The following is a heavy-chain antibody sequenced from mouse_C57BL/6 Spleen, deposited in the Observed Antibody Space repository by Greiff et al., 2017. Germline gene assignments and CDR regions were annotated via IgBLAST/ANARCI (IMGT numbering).Heavy chain of an antibody. CDR3: ARGIATVQGDYFDY. J-gene: IGHJ2*01. V-gene: IGHV1-55*01. D-gene: IGHD1-1*01. CDR2: IYPGSGST. CDR1: GYTFTSYW. Sequence: QVQLQQPGAELVKPGASVKMSCKASGYTFTSYWITWVKQRPGQGLEWIGDIYPGSGSTNYNEKFKSKATLTVDTSSSTAYMQLSSLTSEDSAVYYCARGIATVQGDYFDYWGQGTTLTVSS.